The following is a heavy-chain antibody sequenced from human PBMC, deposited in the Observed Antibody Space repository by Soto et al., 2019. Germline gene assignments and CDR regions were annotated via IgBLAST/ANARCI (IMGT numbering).Heavy chain of an antibody. Sequence: QVQLQESGPGLVKPSETLSLTCTVSGGSISNYYWCWIRQPPGKGLEWIGYIYYSGSTRYNPSLKSRVTISVDTSKNQFSLKLISVTAADTAVYYCARHGPIAAAGTVFDYWGQGTLVTVSS. J-gene: IGHJ4*02. CDR2: IYYSGST. CDR1: GGSISNYY. V-gene: IGHV4-59*08. D-gene: IGHD6-13*01. CDR3: ARHGPIAAAGTVFDY.